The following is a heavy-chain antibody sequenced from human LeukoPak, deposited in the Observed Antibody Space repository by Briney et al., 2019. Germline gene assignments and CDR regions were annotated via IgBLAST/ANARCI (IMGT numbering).Heavy chain of an antibody. Sequence: GGSLRLSCAASGFTFSSYAMSWVRQAPGKGLEWVSAISGSGGSTYYADSVKGRFTISRDNSKNTLYLQMNSLRAEDTAAYYCAKGHCSSTSCYSGAWGQGTLVTVSS. D-gene: IGHD2-2*01. J-gene: IGHJ5*02. CDR2: ISGSGGST. CDR3: AKGHCSSTSCYSGA. V-gene: IGHV3-23*01. CDR1: GFTFSSYA.